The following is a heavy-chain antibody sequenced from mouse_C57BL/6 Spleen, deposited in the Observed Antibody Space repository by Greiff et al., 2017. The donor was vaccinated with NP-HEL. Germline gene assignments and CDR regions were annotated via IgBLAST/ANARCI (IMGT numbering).Heavy chain of an antibody. J-gene: IGHJ2*01. V-gene: IGHV6-3*01. CDR3: TGAGCYFFDY. CDR1: GFTFSNYW. Sequence: EVKLVESGGGLVQPGGSMKLSCVASGFTFSNYWMNWVRQSPEKGLEWVAQIRLKSDNYATHYAESVKGRFTISRDDSKSSVYLQMNNLRAEDTGIYYCTGAGCYFFDYWGQGTTLTVSS. D-gene: IGHD1-1*02. CDR2: IRLKSDNYAT.